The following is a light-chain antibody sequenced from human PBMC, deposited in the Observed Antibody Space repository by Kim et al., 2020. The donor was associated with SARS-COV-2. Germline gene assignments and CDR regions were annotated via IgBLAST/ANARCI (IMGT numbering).Light chain of an antibody. CDR1: QSIRTW. Sequence: DIQMTQSPSTLSASVGDTVTITCRASQSIRTWMAWYQQRPGKAPKLLIYKASSLQSGVPSRFSGSGSGTEFTLTISSLQPDDFGTYYCQQYSTYPLTFGGGTKVDIK. J-gene: IGKJ4*02. CDR3: QQYSTYPLT. V-gene: IGKV1-5*03. CDR2: KAS.